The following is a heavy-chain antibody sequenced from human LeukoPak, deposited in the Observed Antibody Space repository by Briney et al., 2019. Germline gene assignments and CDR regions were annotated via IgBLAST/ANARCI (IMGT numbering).Heavy chain of an antibody. CDR1: GGSFSGYY. CDR2: INHSGST. D-gene: IGHD2-15*01. V-gene: IGHV4-34*01. J-gene: IGHJ6*02. Sequence: SETLSLTCAVYGGSFSGYYWSWIRQPPGKGLEWIGEINHSGSTNYNPSLKSRVTISVDTSKNQFSLKLRSVTAADTAVYYCARVLYCSGGSCYTTNYYGMDVWGQGTTVTVSS. CDR3: ARVLYCSGGSCYTTNYYGMDV.